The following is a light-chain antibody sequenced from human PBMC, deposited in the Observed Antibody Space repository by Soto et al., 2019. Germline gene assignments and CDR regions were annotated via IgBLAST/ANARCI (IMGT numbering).Light chain of an antibody. J-gene: IGKJ4*01. CDR3: QQLSRYPLT. CDR2: SAS. Sequence: DIRLTQSPSVLCASVGDPVSIXCRASQAVSNDFVWYQQKPGKAPDLLIYSASTLQGVGPSRFSGSGSETEFSRTIRALQPEDFATYYGQQLSRYPLTFGGGTKVDIK. CDR1: QAVSND. V-gene: IGKV1-9*01.